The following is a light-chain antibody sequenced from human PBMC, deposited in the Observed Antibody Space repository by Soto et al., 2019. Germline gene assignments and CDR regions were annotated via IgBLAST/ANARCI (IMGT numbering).Light chain of an antibody. CDR1: QNISDN. V-gene: IGKV3-15*01. CDR2: GAS. J-gene: IGKJ2*01. Sequence: EIVMMQSPDTLSVSPGDRVTLSCKTSQNISDNLAWYQQKPGQAPRLLVYGASRRATGIAARFSGSGSGTEFTLTISSLQSEDYAVYSCQQYHNWPLTFGQGTKLEI. CDR3: QQYHNWPLT.